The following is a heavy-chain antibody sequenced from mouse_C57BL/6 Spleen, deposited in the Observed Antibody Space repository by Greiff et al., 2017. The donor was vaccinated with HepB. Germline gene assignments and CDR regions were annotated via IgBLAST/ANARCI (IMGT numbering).Heavy chain of an antibody. CDR2: ISSGGSYT. CDR3: ARQVQLRPSDY. D-gene: IGHD3-2*02. CDR1: GFTFSSYG. V-gene: IGHV5-6*02. Sequence: DVMLVESGGDLVKPGGSLKLSCAASGFTFSSYGMSWVRQTPDKRLEWVATISSGGSYTYYPDSVKGRFTISRDNAKNTLYLQMSSLKSEDTAMYYCARQVQLRPSDYWGQGTTLTVSS. J-gene: IGHJ2*01.